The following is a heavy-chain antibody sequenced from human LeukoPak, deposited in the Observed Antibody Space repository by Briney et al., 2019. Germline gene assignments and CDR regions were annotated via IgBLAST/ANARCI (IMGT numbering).Heavy chain of an antibody. CDR1: GGSISSYY. J-gene: IGHJ4*02. Sequence: PSETLSLTCTVSGGSISSYYWSWIRQPPGKGLEWIGYIYYSGSTNYNPSLKSRVTISVDTSKNQFSLKLSSVTAADTAVYYCARGGCSSTSCYGTPIDYWGQGTLVTVS. CDR2: IYYSGST. CDR3: ARGGCSSTSCYGTPIDY. D-gene: IGHD2-2*01. V-gene: IGHV4-59*01.